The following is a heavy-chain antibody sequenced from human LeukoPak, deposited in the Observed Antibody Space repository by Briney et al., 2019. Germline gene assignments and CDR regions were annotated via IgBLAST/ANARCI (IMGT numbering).Heavy chain of an antibody. V-gene: IGHV3-74*01. CDR3: ARAPPEGSSYMDV. CDR2: INSDGSST. J-gene: IGHJ6*03. Sequence: PGGSLRLSCAASGFTFSSDWMHWVRQAPGKGLVWVSRINSDGSSTSYADSVKGRFTISRDNAKNTLYLQMNSLRAEDTSVYYSARAPPEGSSYMDVWGKGTTVTFSS. D-gene: IGHD1-14*01. CDR1: GFTFSSDW.